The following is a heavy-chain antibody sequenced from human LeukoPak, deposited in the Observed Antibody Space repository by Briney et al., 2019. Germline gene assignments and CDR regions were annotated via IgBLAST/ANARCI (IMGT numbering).Heavy chain of an antibody. CDR2: INPSGGSI. CDR3: ARDSVLRDGDSKLYYYYYYMDV. V-gene: IGHV1-46*01. J-gene: IGHJ6*03. D-gene: IGHD5-24*01. Sequence: ASVKVSCKASGYTFTGYYMHWVRQAPGQGLEWMGIINPSGGSINYAQKFQGRVNMTRDTSTSTVYMELSSLRSEDTAVYYCARDSVLRDGDSKLYYYYYYMDVWGKGTTVTVSS. CDR1: GYTFTGYY.